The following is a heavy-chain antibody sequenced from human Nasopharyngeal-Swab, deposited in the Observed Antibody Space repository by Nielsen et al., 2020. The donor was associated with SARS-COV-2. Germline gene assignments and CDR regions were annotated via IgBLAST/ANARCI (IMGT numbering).Heavy chain of an antibody. D-gene: IGHD2-15*01. CDR1: GFTVSSNY. CDR2: IFAGGDT. J-gene: IGHJ5*02. CDR3: ARAVSYCSGDRCPFDP. Sequence: GESLKISCAASGFTVSSNYMSWVRQAPGKGLEWVSLIFAGGDTYYADFVKGRFTVSRDNSKNTVFLQLTHLRAEDTAVYFCARAVSYCSGDRCPFDPWGQGTQVTVSS. V-gene: IGHV3-66*01.